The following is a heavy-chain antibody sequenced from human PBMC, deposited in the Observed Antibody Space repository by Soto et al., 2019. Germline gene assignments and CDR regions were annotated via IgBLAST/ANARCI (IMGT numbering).Heavy chain of an antibody. D-gene: IGHD1-26*01. CDR3: ARAIKRWEVHYYFDY. CDR2: IVVMSNTA. J-gene: IGHJ4*02. CDR1: GSTFDNFA. Sequence: QVVLLQSGAEVKEPGSSVRVSCTVSGSTFDNFAFSWVRQAPGHGPEWMGGIVVMSNTADYSQRFQDRVTITADTSNRTLYMELGSLTFEDTAVYYCARAIKRWEVHYYFDYWGQGTLVTVSS. V-gene: IGHV1-69*14.